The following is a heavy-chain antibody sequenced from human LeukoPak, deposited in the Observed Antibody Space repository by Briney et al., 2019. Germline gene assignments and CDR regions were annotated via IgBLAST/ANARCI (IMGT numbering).Heavy chain of an antibody. D-gene: IGHD3-22*01. CDR2: IRYDGSNK. J-gene: IGHJ3*02. Sequence: SGRSLRLSCAASGFTFSSYGMHWVRQAPGKGLEWVAFIRYDGSNKYYADSVKGRFTISRDNSKNTLYLQMNSLRAEDTAVYYCAKVADYCDSSGSGSAFDIWGQGTMVTVSS. CDR3: AKVADYCDSSGSGSAFDI. V-gene: IGHV3-30*02. CDR1: GFTFSSYG.